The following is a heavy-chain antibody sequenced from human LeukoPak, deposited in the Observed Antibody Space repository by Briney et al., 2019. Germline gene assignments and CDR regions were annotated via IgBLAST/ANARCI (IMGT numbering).Heavy chain of an antibody. Sequence: GGSLRLSCSASGFAFSGFAMGWVRQAPGKGLEWVSSISGSGGNTYYADSVEGRFTVSRDNSKNTPYLQMNNLRAEDTALYYCARGRGGDSVPSRFDYWGQGTLVTVSS. D-gene: IGHD2-21*02. V-gene: IGHV3-23*01. CDR3: ARGRGGDSVPSRFDY. CDR2: ISGSGGNT. CDR1: GFAFSGFA. J-gene: IGHJ4*02.